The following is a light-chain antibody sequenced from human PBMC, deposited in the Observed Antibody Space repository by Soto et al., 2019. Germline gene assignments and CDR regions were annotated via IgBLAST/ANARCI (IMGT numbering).Light chain of an antibody. CDR2: GTN. CDR1: TGGVTSDYY. CDR3: LLHYGGALV. Sequence: QAVVTQEPSLTVSPGGTVTLTCASNTGGVTSDYYLNWFQQKPGQAPRSLIYGTNVKHPWTPARFSGSLLGGKAALTLSGVQPEDEADYYCLLHYGGALVFGGGTKLTVL. J-gene: IGLJ3*02. V-gene: IGLV7-43*01.